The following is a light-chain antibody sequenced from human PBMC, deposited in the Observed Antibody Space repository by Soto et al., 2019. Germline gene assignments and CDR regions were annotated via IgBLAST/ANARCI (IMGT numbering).Light chain of an antibody. CDR2: DAS. V-gene: IGKV1-33*01. Sequence: DIQMTQSPSSLSASVGDRVTITCQASQDINNYLNWYQQKAGKAPKLLIFDASNLETGVPSRFSGSGSGTHFSLTISSLQPEDIATYYCQHFDNSWTFGQGTKVDIK. J-gene: IGKJ1*01. CDR1: QDINNY. CDR3: QHFDNSWT.